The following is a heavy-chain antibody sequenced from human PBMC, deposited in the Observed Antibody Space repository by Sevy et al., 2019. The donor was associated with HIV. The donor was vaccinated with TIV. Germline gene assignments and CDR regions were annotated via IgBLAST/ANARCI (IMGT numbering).Heavy chain of an antibody. J-gene: IGHJ4*02. Sequence: GGSLRLSCATSGFPFNIYSMSWVRQAPGKGLEWVSTLSFGCGKINYADSVKGRFTISRDNSENTLYLEMNSLRAEDTALYFWGRVGCTKPHDYWGRGTLVTVSS. CDR3: GRVGCTKPHDY. CDR2: LSFGCGKI. CDR1: GFPFNIYS. V-gene: IGHV3-23*01. D-gene: IGHD2-8*01.